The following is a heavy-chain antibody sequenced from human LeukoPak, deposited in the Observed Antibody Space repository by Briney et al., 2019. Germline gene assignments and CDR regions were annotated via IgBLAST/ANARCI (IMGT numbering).Heavy chain of an antibody. CDR2: IYSSGST. CDR3: ARGPYYFDY. Sequence: SETLSLTCTVPGGSISSYYWRWSRQPSGKGREWIGYIYSSGSTSYNPSLKSRVTISVETSKNQFSLKLSSATAADTAVYYCARGPYYFDYWGQGTLVTVSS. CDR1: GGSISSYY. J-gene: IGHJ4*02. V-gene: IGHV4-59*01.